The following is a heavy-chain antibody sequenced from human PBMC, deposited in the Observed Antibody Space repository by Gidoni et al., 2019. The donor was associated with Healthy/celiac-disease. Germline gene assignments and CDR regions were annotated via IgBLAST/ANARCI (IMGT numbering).Heavy chain of an antibody. CDR1: GFTFSSYD. CDR3: ARMYSGSFDYYGMDV. V-gene: IGHV3-13*01. CDR2: IGTAGDT. D-gene: IGHD1-26*01. Sequence: EVQLVEFGGGLVQTGGSLRLSLAASGFTFSSYDMHWVRHATGKGVEWVSAIGTAGDTYYPVYVKGRFTISRENAKNSLYLQMNSLRAGDTAVYYCARMYSGSFDYYGMDVWGQGTTVTVS. J-gene: IGHJ6*02.